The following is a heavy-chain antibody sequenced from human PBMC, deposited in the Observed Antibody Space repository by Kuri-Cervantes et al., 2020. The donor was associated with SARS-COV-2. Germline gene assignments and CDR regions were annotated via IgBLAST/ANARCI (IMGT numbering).Heavy chain of an antibody. CDR3: ARLASSRGTREFDY. J-gene: IGHJ4*02. CDR2: IYHSGST. Sequence: SQTLSLTCAFSGYSISSGYYWGWIRQPPGKGLEWIGSIYHSGSTYYNPSLKSRVTISVDTSKNQFSLKLSSVTAADTAVYYCARLASSRGTREFDYWGQGTLVTVSS. V-gene: IGHV4-38-2*01. CDR1: GYSISSGYY. D-gene: IGHD2-8*01.